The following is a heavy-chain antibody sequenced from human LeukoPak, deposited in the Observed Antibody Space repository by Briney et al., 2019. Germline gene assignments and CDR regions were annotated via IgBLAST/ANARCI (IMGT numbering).Heavy chain of an antibody. Sequence: GGSLRLSCAAPGFTFSSYAMSWVRQVPGKGLEWVSVISGSGDNTYYADSVKGRFTISRDNSKNMLYLQMNSLRAEDTAVYYCARERYCSSTSCLYYYGMDVWGQGTTVTVSS. CDR1: GFTFSSYA. J-gene: IGHJ6*02. CDR3: ARERYCSSTSCLYYYGMDV. D-gene: IGHD2-2*01. CDR2: ISGSGDNT. V-gene: IGHV3-23*01.